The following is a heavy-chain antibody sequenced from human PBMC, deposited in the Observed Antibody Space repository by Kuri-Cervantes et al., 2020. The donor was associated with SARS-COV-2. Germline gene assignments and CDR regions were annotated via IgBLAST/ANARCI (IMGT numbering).Heavy chain of an antibody. CDR1: GFTFSSYW. CDR3: AKETYYYDSSGYQIDY. J-gene: IGHJ4*02. Sequence: ETLSLTCAASGFTFSSYWMSWVRQAPGKGLEWVANIKQDGSEKYYVDSVKGRFTISRDNAKNSLYLQMNSLRAADTAVYYCAKETYYYDSSGYQIDYWGQGTLVTVSS. V-gene: IGHV3-7*01. D-gene: IGHD3-22*01. CDR2: IKQDGSEK.